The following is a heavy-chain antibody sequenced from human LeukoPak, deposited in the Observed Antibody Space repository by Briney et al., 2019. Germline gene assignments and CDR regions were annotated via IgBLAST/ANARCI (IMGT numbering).Heavy chain of an antibody. Sequence: GESLKISCKGSGYTFTPYWIAWVRQMPRKGLEWMGIIYPGDSDARYSPSFHGQVTISVDESISTAYLQWSSLKVSDTAIYYCARRGGGGSSASAKAFGYWGQGTLVTVSS. CDR3: ARRGGGGSSASAKAFGY. D-gene: IGHD2-15*01. CDR1: GYTFTPYW. V-gene: IGHV5-51*01. J-gene: IGHJ4*02. CDR2: IYPGDSDA.